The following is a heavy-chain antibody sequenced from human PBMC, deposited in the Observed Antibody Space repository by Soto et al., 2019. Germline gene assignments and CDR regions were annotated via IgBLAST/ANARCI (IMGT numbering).Heavy chain of an antibody. Sequence: QVQLVESGGGVVQPGRSLRLSCAASGFTFSTHAMHWVRQAPGKGLECVAIVSFDGSNKYYADSVKGRFTISRDNSKNTLYLQMSVLTLEDTAVYYCARDQTGITTTGGGRIDHWGQGTLVTVSS. J-gene: IGHJ4*02. V-gene: IGHV3-30-3*01. CDR2: VSFDGSNK. CDR1: GFTFSTHA. CDR3: ARDQTGITTTGGGRIDH. D-gene: IGHD1-20*01.